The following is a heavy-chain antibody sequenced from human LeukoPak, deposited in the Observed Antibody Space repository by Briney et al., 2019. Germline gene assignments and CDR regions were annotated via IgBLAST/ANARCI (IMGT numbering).Heavy chain of an antibody. CDR2: IKSETDGGTT. J-gene: IGHJ4*02. CDR1: GFTFSNAW. CDR3: TLWGGGGFDY. D-gene: IGHD4-23*01. Sequence: PGGSLRLSCAASGFTFSNAWMSWVRQAPGKGLEWVARIKSETDGGTTDYAAPVKGRFTISRDDSKNTLYLQMNSLKTEDTAVYYCTLWGGGGFDYWGQGALVTVSS. V-gene: IGHV3-15*01.